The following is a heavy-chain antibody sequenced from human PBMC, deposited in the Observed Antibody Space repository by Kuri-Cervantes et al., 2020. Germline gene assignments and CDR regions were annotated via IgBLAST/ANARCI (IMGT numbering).Heavy chain of an antibody. D-gene: IGHD3-10*01. J-gene: IGHJ4*02. V-gene: IGHV4-34*01. CDR2: INHRGRT. CDR1: GGSFSDYF. Sequence: SQTLSLTCAVSGGSFSDYFWTWIRQTPGMGLEWIGEINHRGRTNYNPSLKSRVTISVDTSKNQFSLKVASVTAADTAVYYCASGLWANFDFWGQGTPVTVSS. CDR3: ASGLWANFDF.